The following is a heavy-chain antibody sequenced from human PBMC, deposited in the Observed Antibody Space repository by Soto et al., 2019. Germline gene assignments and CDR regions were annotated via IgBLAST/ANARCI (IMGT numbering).Heavy chain of an antibody. Sequence: AGGSLRLSCAASGFTFSSYGMHWVRQAPGKGLEWVAVISYDGSNKYYADSVKGRFTISRDNSKNTLYLQMNSLRAEDTAVYYCAKDSAAAGIAVAGTPSSFDYWGQGTLVTVPS. CDR1: GFTFSSYG. CDR3: AKDSAAAGIAVAGTPSSFDY. D-gene: IGHD6-19*01. V-gene: IGHV3-30*18. CDR2: ISYDGSNK. J-gene: IGHJ4*02.